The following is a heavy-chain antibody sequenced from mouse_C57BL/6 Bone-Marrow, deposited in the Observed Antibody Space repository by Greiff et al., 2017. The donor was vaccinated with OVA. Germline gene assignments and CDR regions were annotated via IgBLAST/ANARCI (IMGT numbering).Heavy chain of an antibody. CDR1: GYTFTEYP. CDR2: FYPGSGII. D-gene: IGHD1-1*02. V-gene: IGHV1-62-2*01. J-gene: IGHJ3*01. Sequence: VQLQQSGAELVKPGASVKLSCKASGYTFTEYPIHWVKQRSGQGLEWIGWFYPGSGIIKDNEKFKDKVTLTADKSSSTVYMELSRLTSEYSAVYFCARHEEGSQFAYWGQGTLVTVSA. CDR3: ARHEEGSQFAY.